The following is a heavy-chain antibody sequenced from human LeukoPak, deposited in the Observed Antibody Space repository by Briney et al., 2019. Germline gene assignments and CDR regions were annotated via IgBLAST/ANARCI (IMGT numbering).Heavy chain of an antibody. CDR2: IYYSGST. D-gene: IGHD4-17*01. CDR3: ARGHDYGDPPPLDH. J-gene: IGHJ4*02. Sequence: PSETLSLTCTVSGGSISSYYWSWIRQPPGKGLKWSGYIYYSGSTKYNPSLKSRVTISVDTSKNQFSLKLSSVTAADTAVYYCARGHDYGDPPPLDHWGQGTLVTVSS. V-gene: IGHV4-59*01. CDR1: GGSISSYY.